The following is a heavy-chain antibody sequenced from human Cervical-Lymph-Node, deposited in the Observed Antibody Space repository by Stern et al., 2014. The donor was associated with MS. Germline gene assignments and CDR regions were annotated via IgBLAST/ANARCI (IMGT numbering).Heavy chain of an antibody. CDR3: ARQQGGKDWFDP. CDR2: INPSGGNT. J-gene: IGHJ5*02. CDR1: GYTFTSYY. D-gene: IGHD6-13*01. V-gene: IGHV1-46*01. Sequence: VQLVESGAEVKKPGASVKVSCKASGYTFTSYYMHWVRQAPGQGLEWMGIINPSGGNTSYAQKFQGRVTMTRDTSTSTVYMELSSLRSEDTAVYYCARQQGGKDWFDPWGQGTLVTVSS.